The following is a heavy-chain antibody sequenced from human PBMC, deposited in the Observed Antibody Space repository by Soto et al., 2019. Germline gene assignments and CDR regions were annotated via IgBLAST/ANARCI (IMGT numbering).Heavy chain of an antibody. CDR1: GFTFNNFA. CDR3: AKDPAYEAFSFDY. CDR2: ITASGGST. J-gene: IGHJ4*02. D-gene: IGHD3-22*01. Sequence: EVQLLESGGDLVQPGGSLRLSCAASGFTFNNFAMSWVRQAPGKGLEWVSVITASGGSTYYPDSVKGRFTISRDNSKNTLYLQMNSLRAEDTAIYYCAKDPAYEAFSFDYWGQGTLVSVSS. V-gene: IGHV3-23*01.